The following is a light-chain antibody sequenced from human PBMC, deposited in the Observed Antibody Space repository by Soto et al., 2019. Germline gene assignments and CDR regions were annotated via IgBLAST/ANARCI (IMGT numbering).Light chain of an antibody. J-gene: IGKJ1*01. CDR3: QHYNSSWT. CDR2: KAS. Sequence: DIQMTQSPSTLSGSVGDRVTITCRASQTISSWLAWYQQKPGKAPKLLIYKASTLKSGVPSRFSGSGSGTEFTLTISSLQPDDFATYYCQHYNSSWTFGQGTKVDNK. V-gene: IGKV1-5*03. CDR1: QTISSW.